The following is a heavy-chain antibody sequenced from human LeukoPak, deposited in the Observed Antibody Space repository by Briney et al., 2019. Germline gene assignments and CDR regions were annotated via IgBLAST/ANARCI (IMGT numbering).Heavy chain of an antibody. CDR2: IYHSGST. CDR1: GGSISSYY. J-gene: IGHJ4*02. CDR3: ARDPAPGYFDF. V-gene: IGHV4-59*01. Sequence: SETLSLTCTVSGGSISSYYWSWIRQPPGKGLEWIGYIYHSGSTNYNPSLESRVTLSVDTSKNQFSLKLSSVNAADTAVYYCARDPAPGYFDFWGQGSLVTASS.